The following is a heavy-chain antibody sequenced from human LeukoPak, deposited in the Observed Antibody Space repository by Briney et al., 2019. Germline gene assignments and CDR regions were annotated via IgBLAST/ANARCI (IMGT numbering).Heavy chain of an antibody. Sequence: GGSLRLSCVASGFSFSSYSMKWVRQAPGKGVEWVSYISSSSGIIYYADSVKGGFTASRDNAKNSLYLQMNSLRAEDTAVYYCAGTDSGSYSRWFDYWGQGTLVTVSS. CDR2: ISSSSGII. J-gene: IGHJ4*02. D-gene: IGHD1-26*01. CDR1: GFSFSSYS. CDR3: AGTDSGSYSRWFDY. V-gene: IGHV3-48*01.